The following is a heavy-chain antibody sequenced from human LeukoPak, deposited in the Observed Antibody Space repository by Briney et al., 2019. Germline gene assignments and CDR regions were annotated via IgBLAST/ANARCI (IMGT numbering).Heavy chain of an antibody. CDR1: GFTFSSYW. V-gene: IGHV3-7*01. CDR3: ARDDYGDSNDY. J-gene: IGHJ4*02. D-gene: IGHD4-17*01. CDR2: IKQDGSEK. Sequence: GGSLRLSCAASGFTFSSYWMSWVRQAPGKGLEWVANIKQDGSEKYYVDSVKGQFTISRDNAKNSLYLQMNSLRAEDTAVYYCARDDYGDSNDYWGQGTLVTVSS.